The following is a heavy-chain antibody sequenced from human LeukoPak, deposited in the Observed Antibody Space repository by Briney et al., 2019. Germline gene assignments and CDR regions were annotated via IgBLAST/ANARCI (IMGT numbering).Heavy chain of an antibody. CDR3: VRERAL. CDR1: GFIIINNY. J-gene: IGHJ4*02. CDR2: IYTDFST. Sequence: GGSLRLSCAASGFIIINNYMTWVRQAPGEGLEWVSIIYTDFSTYYADSVKGRFTISRDNSKNTLYLQMNSLRAEDTAVYFCVRERALWGQGTLVSVSS. V-gene: IGHV3-66*01.